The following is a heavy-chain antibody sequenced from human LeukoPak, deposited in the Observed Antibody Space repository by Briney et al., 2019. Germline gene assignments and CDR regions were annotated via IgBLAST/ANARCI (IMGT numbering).Heavy chain of an antibody. CDR2: IIPIFATA. Sequence: SVKVSCKASGGTFSSYTISWVRQAPGQGLEWMGGIIPIFATANYPEKFQGRVTITADESTSTAYMELSSLRSEDTAVYYCARGLAGNPTEYWGQGTLVTVSS. CDR3: ARGLAGNPTEY. D-gene: IGHD1-14*01. J-gene: IGHJ4*02. V-gene: IGHV1-69*13. CDR1: GGTFSSYT.